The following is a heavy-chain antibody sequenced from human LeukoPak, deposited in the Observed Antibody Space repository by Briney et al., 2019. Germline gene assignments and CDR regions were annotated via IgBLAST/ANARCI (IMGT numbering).Heavy chain of an antibody. CDR3: ARDGYSSSHDAFDI. CDR2: IYYSGST. J-gene: IGHJ3*02. D-gene: IGHD6-13*01. V-gene: IGHV4-39*07. CDR1: GGSISSSSYY. Sequence: PSETLSLTCTVSGGSISSSSYYWGWIRQPPGKGLEWIGSIYYSGSTYYNPSLKSRVTISVDTSKNQFSLKLSSVTAADTAVYYCARDGYSSSHDAFDIGGQGTMVTVSS.